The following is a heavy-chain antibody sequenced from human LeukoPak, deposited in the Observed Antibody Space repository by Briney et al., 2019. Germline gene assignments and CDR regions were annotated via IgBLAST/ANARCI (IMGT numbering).Heavy chain of an antibody. V-gene: IGHV3-7*01. CDR1: GFTFSSYW. CDR2: IKQDGSEK. CDR3: ARDKDWFDP. J-gene: IGHJ5*02. Sequence: GGSLRLSCEASGFTFSSYWMSWFRQAPGKGLEWVANIKQDGSEKYYVDSVKGRFTISRDSAKNSLYLQMNSLRAEDTAVYYCARDKDWFDPWGQGTLVTVSS.